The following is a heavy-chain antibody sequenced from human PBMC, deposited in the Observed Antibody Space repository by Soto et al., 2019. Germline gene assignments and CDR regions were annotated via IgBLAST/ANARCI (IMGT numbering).Heavy chain of an antibody. CDR1: GGSISSSSYY. CDR2: IYYSGST. J-gene: IGHJ5*02. CDR3: ARARSGYDSEEHWFDP. D-gene: IGHD5-12*01. Sequence: SETLSLTCTVSGGSISSSSYYWGWIRQPPGKGLEWIGYIYYSGSTYYNPSLKSRVTISVDTSKNQFSLKLSSVTAADTAVYYCARARSGYDSEEHWFDPWGQGTLVTVSS. V-gene: IGHV4-30-4*08.